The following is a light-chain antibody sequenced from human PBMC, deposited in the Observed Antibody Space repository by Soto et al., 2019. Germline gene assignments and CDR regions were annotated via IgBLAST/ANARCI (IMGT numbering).Light chain of an antibody. Sequence: DIQMTQSPSTLSASVGDTVTITCRASQSIGTWLAWYQQKPGRAPKLLISKASNLESGVPSRLSGSGTGTEFTLTISSLQPDDFATYYCQQSKSYPVTFGGGTKVEIK. CDR2: KAS. CDR3: QQSKSYPVT. J-gene: IGKJ4*01. CDR1: QSIGTW. V-gene: IGKV1-5*03.